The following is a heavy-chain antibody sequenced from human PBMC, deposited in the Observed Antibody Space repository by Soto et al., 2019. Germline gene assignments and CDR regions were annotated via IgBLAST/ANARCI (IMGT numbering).Heavy chain of an antibody. CDR2: ISGSGSST. V-gene: IGHV3-23*01. Sequence: GSLRLSCVASGFTFSDYAMSWVRQAPGKGLQWVSGISGSGSSTYYADSVKGRFTISRDNSKNTLYLQMNSLTAEDTAVYYCAKAVATTIDIDYWGQGTLVTVSS. D-gene: IGHD1-26*01. J-gene: IGHJ4*02. CDR1: GFTFSDYA. CDR3: AKAVATTIDIDY.